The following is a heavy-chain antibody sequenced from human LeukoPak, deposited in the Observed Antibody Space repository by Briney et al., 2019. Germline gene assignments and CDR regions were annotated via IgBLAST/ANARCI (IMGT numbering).Heavy chain of an antibody. Sequence: SETLSLTCTVSGGSISSYYWSWIRQPPGKGLEWIGYIYYSGSTNYNPSLKSRVTISVDTSKNQFSLKLSSVTAADTAVYYCAGTTVTTYDYWGQGTLVTVSS. J-gene: IGHJ4*02. CDR3: AGTTVTTYDY. V-gene: IGHV4-59*01. CDR1: GGSISSYY. D-gene: IGHD4-17*01. CDR2: IYYSGST.